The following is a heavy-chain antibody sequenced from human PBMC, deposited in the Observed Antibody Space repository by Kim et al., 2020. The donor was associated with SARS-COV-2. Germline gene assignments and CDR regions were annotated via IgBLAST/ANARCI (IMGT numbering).Heavy chain of an antibody. V-gene: IGHV3-30*18. CDR3: AKPVGSPTYFDY. D-gene: IGHD1-26*01. Sequence: GGSLRLSCAASGFTFSIYAIHWVRQAPGKGLEWVAVTSHDGSTKYFADSVKGRFTISRDNSKNTVYLQMNSLRAEDTAIYYCAKPVGSPTYFDYWGQGT. CDR1: GFTFSIYA. J-gene: IGHJ4*02. CDR2: TSHDGSTK.